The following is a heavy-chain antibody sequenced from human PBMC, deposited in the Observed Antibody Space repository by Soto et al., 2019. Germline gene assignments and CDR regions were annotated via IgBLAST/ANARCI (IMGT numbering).Heavy chain of an antibody. Sequence: PGGSLRLSCAASGFTFSSYAMSWVRQAPGEGLEWVSAVSGSGDSTDYADSVKGRFTISRDSSKNTLYLQMNSLRAEDTAVYYCATFRGFTTMTAFDYWGQGTLVTVSS. J-gene: IGHJ4*02. D-gene: IGHD4-17*01. CDR2: VSGSGDST. V-gene: IGHV3-23*01. CDR3: ATFRGFTTMTAFDY. CDR1: GFTFSSYA.